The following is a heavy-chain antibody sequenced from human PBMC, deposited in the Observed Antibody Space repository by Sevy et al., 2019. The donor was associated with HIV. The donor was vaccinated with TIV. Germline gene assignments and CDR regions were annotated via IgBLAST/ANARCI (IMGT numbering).Heavy chain of an antibody. J-gene: IGHJ4*02. CDR1: GFTFSDYY. CDR3: ARSGRTMIIVPDY. D-gene: IGHD3-22*01. V-gene: IGHV3-11*06. CDR2: ISSSSSYT. Sequence: GGSLRLSCAASGFTFSDYYMSWIRQAPGKGLEWVSYISSSSSYTDYADSVKGRFTISRDNAKNSLYLQMNSLRAEDTAIYYCARSGRTMIIVPDYWGQGTLVTVSS.